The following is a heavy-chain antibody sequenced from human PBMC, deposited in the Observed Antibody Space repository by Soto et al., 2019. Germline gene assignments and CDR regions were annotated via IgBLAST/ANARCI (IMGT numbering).Heavy chain of an antibody. CDR1: GYIFTSYG. CDR2: ISGYNGNT. Sequence: ASVKVSCKASGYIFTSYGISWVRQAPGQGLEWLGWISGYNGNTNYTQKVQGRVTLTTDKSTSTAYMDLWRLTSDDTAVYYCATSRISIAVAGETEYYFDYWGQGTPVTVSS. D-gene: IGHD6-19*01. J-gene: IGHJ4*02. V-gene: IGHV1-18*04. CDR3: ATSRISIAVAGETEYYFDY.